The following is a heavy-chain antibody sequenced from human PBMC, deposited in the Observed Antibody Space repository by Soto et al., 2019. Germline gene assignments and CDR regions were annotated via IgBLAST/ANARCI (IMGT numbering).Heavy chain of an antibody. Sequence: YAMHCGSNNTGQRLEWMGWTNAGNGDTKYSQNFQGRVTITRDTSASTAYMELSSLRSEDTAVYYCARDPYYDFWSCSTWFDFLVQGTLVPGSS. CDR2: TNAGNGDT. J-gene: IGHJ5*01. D-gene: IGHD3-3*01. V-gene: IGHV1-3*01. CDR1: YA. CDR3: ARDPYYDFWSCSTWFDF.